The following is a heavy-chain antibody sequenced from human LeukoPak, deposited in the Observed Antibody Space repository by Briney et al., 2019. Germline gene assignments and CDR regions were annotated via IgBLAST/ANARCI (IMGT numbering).Heavy chain of an antibody. J-gene: IGHJ4*02. CDR1: GYTFTSYY. Sequence: ASVKVSCKASGYTFTSYYMHWVRQAPGQGLEWMGIINPSGGSTSYAQKFQGRVTMTRDTSTSTVYMELSNLRSEDTAVYYCARGLKLSGLSGSYGSDYWGQGTLVTVSS. D-gene: IGHD1-26*01. V-gene: IGHV1-46*01. CDR3: ARGLKLSGLSGSYGSDY. CDR2: INPSGGST.